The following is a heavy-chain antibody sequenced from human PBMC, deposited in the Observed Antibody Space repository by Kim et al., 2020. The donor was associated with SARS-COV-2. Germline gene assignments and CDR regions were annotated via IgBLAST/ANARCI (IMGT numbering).Heavy chain of an antibody. Sequence: GNADYVQKFQGRVTMTTDTCTTTAYMELRSLRSDDTAVYYCARVSGSLVDYWGQGTLVTVSS. CDR3: ARVSGSLVDY. CDR2: GNA. V-gene: IGHV1-18*01. J-gene: IGHJ4*02.